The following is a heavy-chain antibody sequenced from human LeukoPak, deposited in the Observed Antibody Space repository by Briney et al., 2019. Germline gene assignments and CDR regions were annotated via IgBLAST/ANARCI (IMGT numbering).Heavy chain of an antibody. V-gene: IGHV4-39*07. CDR3: ARARKGSSGPYRLDY. D-gene: IGHD3-22*01. J-gene: IGHJ4*02. CDR2: IYQSGST. Sequence: SETLSLTCTVSGGSISSSSYYWGWIRQPPGKGLEWIGSIYQSGSTYYNPSLKSRVTISVDTSKNQFSLKLSSVTAADTAVYYCARARKGSSGPYRLDYWGQGTLVTVSS. CDR1: GGSISSSSYY.